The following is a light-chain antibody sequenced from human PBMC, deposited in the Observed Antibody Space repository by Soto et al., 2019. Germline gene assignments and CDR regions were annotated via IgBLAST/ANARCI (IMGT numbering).Light chain of an antibody. Sequence: QSALTQPPSVSGSPGQSVTISCTGTSSDVGTYNRVSWYQQPPDTAPKLMIYEVSNRPSGVPDRFSGSKSGNTASLTISGLQAEDEADYYCSSYTSISTPVVFGGGTKLTVL. CDR3: SSYTSISTPVV. V-gene: IGLV2-18*02. J-gene: IGLJ2*01. CDR1: SSDVGTYNR. CDR2: EVS.